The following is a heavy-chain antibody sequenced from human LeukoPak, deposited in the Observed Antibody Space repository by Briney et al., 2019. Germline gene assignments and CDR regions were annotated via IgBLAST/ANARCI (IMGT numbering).Heavy chain of an antibody. Sequence: PGGSLRLSCAAFGFTFSSYSMNWVRQAPGKGLEWVSSISSSSSYIYYADSVKGRFTISRDNAKNSLYLQMNSLRAEDTAVYYCARDRWSGLFDYWGQGTLVTVSS. V-gene: IGHV3-21*01. CDR3: ARDRWSGLFDY. D-gene: IGHD4-23*01. J-gene: IGHJ4*02. CDR2: ISSSSSYI. CDR1: GFTFSSYS.